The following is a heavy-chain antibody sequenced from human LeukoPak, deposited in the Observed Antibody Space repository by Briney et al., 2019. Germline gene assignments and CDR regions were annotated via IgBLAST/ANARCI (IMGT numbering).Heavy chain of an antibody. Sequence: PSETLSLTCTVSAGSISSSSYYWGWIRQPPGKGLEWIGSIYYSGSTYYNPSLKSRVTISVDTSKNQFSLKLSSVTAADTAVYYCARPNYSYYYMDVWGKGTTVTVSS. CDR2: IYYSGST. V-gene: IGHV4-39*01. J-gene: IGHJ6*03. CDR1: AGSISSSSYY. CDR3: ARPNYSYYYMDV.